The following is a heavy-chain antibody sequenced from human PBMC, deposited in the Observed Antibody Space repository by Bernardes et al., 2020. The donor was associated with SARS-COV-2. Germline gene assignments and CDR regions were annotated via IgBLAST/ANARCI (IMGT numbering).Heavy chain of an antibody. CDR2: SYNTGST. CDR1: GSSISRYY. D-gene: IGHD5-12*01. V-gene: IGHV4-59*01. Sequence: TLSLTCTASGSSISRYYWIWIRQPPGKGLEWIGYSYNTGSTKYNPSLKSRVSITVDMSKIQFSLRLSSVTAADTAVYYCARADSDYPPDYWGPGIFVTVSS. CDR3: ARADSDYPPDY. J-gene: IGHJ4*02.